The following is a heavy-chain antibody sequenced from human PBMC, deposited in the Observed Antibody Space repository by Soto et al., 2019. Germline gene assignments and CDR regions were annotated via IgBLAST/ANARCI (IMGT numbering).Heavy chain of an antibody. D-gene: IGHD2-15*01. Sequence: QITLKESGPTLVKPTQTLTLTCTFSGFSLTTGGVAVAWIRQPPGKALEWLALIYWDDDKRYSPSLKSRPSITKDASKNQMVLTKTNMDPVDTASYSCAHSECSGAEGDSRWYFGLWGRGTLVTVSS. CDR2: IYWDDDK. V-gene: IGHV2-5*02. J-gene: IGHJ2*01. CDR1: GFSLTTGGVA. CDR3: AHSECSGAEGDSRWYFGL.